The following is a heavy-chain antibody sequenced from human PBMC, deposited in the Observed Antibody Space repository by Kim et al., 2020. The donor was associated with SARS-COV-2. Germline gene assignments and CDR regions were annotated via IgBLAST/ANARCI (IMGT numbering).Heavy chain of an antibody. CDR1: GYTFTSYA. V-gene: IGHV1-3*01. Sequence: ASVKVSCKASGYTFTSYAMHWVRQAPGQRLEWMGWINAGNGNTKYSQKFQGRVTITRDTSASTAYMELSSLRSEDTAVYYCARDRPITMVRGVSYWFDPWGQGTLVTVSS. D-gene: IGHD3-10*01. J-gene: IGHJ5*02. CDR2: INAGNGNT. CDR3: ARDRPITMVRGVSYWFDP.